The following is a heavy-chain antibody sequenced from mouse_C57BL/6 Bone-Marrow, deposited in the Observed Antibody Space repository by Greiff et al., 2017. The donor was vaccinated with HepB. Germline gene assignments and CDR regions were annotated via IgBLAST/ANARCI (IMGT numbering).Heavy chain of an antibody. CDR1: GFNIKDDY. J-gene: IGHJ3*01. CDR2: IDPENGDT. V-gene: IGHV14-4*01. Sequence: VQLKESGAELVRPGASVKLSCTASGFNIKDDYMHWVKQRPEQGLEWIGWIDPENGDTEYASKFQGKATITADTSSNTAYLQLSSLTSEDTAVYYCTTRDPFAYWGQGTLVTVSA. D-gene: IGHD3-3*01. CDR3: TTRDPFAY.